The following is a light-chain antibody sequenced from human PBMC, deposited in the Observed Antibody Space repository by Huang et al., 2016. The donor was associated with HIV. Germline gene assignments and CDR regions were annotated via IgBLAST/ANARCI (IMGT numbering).Light chain of an antibody. V-gene: IGKV3-15*01. J-gene: IGKJ4*01. Sequence: EIVMTQSPATLSVSPGERATLSCRASQSISTNLAWYQQKPGQAPSLLIYGASTRATGVPARFSGSGSGTEFTPTISSLQSEDFAVYYCQQYNNWPLFGGGTKVEIK. CDR2: GAS. CDR1: QSISTN. CDR3: QQYNNWPL.